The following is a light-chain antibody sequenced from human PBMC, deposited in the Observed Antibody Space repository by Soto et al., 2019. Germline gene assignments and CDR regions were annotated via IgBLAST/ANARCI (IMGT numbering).Light chain of an antibody. CDR2: GNS. V-gene: IGLV1-40*01. CDR3: QSYESSLSYSGV. CDR1: SSNIGAGYD. J-gene: IGLJ1*01. Sequence: QPVLTQPPSVSGAPGQMVTISCTGSSSNIGAGYDVHWYQQLPGTAPKLLIYGNSNRPSGVPDRFSGSKSGTSASLAITGLQAEDEADYYCQSYESSLSYSGVFGTGTKLTVL.